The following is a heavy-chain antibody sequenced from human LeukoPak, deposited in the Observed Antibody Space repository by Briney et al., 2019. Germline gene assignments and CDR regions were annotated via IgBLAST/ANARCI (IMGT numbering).Heavy chain of an antibody. V-gene: IGHV4-61*01. CDR3: ASNWSGYFDY. CDR2: IYYSGST. Sequence: SETLSLTCTVSGGSISSSSYYWSWIRQPPGKGLEWIGYIYYSGSTNYNPSLKSRVTISVDTSKNQFSLKLSSVTAADTAVYYCASNWSGYFDYWGQGTLVTVSS. CDR1: GGSISSSSYY. J-gene: IGHJ4*02. D-gene: IGHD3-3*01.